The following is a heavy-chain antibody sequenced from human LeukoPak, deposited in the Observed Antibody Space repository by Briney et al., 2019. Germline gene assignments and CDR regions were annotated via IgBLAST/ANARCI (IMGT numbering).Heavy chain of an antibody. D-gene: IGHD5-18*01. Sequence: SETLSLTCTVSGGSISSYYWSWIRQPPGKGLEWIGYIYYSGGTYYNPSLKSRVAISIDTSKNQFSLKLSSMTAADTAVYYCAREEVGTPMVNSWGQGTLVTVSS. J-gene: IGHJ5*02. V-gene: IGHV4-59*12. CDR2: IYYSGGT. CDR1: GGSISSYY. CDR3: AREEVGTPMVNS.